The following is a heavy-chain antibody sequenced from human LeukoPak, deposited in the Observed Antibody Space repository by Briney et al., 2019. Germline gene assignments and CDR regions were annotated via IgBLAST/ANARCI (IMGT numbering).Heavy chain of an antibody. V-gene: IGHV5-51*07. D-gene: IGHD4-17*01. CDR2: IYPGDSDT. J-gene: IGHJ5*02. Sequence: KGGESLKISCKGSGYSFTSYWIGWVHQMPGKGLEWMGIIYPGDSDTRYSPSFQGQVTISADKSISTAYLQWSSLKASDTAMYYCARHVQNLYGDYGWFDPWGQGTLVTVSS. CDR3: ARHVQNLYGDYGWFDP. CDR1: GYSFTSYW.